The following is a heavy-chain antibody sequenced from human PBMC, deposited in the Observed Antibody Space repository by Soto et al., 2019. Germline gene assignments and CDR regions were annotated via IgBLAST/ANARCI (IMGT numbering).Heavy chain of an antibody. J-gene: IGHJ4*02. V-gene: IGHV3-48*02. CDR2: ISSGSSTV. CDR3: ARRFCSGNSCFYYFEC. CDR1: GFTFSRYG. Sequence: EVQLVESGGGLVQPGGSLRLSCAASGFTFSRYGMSWVRQAPGKGLEWVSYISSGSSTVYYADSVKDRSTGSRDNAKNPLFQQMNSKRDGDTGVYYCARRFCSGNSCFYYFECWGKGTLVTVSS. D-gene: IGHD2-15*01.